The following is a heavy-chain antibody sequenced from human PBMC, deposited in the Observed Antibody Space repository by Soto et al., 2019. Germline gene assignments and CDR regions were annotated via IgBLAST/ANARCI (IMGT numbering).Heavy chain of an antibody. Sequence: SETLSLTCTVSGGSISSSSYYWGWIRQPPGKGLEWIGSIYYSGSTYYNPSLKSRVTISVDTSKNQFSLKLSSVTAADTAVYYCARHPRRGGGTYAFDIWGQGTMVTVSS. CDR3: ARHPRRGGGTYAFDI. J-gene: IGHJ3*02. CDR1: GGSISSSSYY. CDR2: IYYSGST. D-gene: IGHD1-7*01. V-gene: IGHV4-39*01.